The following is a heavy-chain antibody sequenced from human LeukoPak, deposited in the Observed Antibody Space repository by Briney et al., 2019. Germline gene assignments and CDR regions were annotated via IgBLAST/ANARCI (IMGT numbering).Heavy chain of an antibody. CDR2: IKSKTDGGTT. Sequence: GGPLRLSCAASGFTFSNAWMSWVRQAPGKGLEWVGRIKSKTDGGTTDYAAPVKGRFTISRDDSKNTLYLQMNSLKTEDTAVYYCTTQIQLWGVDYWGQGTLVTVSS. J-gene: IGHJ4*02. CDR3: TTQIQLWGVDY. V-gene: IGHV3-15*01. D-gene: IGHD5-18*01. CDR1: GFTFSNAW.